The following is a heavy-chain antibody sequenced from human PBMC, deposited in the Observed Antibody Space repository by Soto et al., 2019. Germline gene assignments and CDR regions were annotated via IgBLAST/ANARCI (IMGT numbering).Heavy chain of an antibody. CDR1: GFTFSSYP. Sequence: QVQLVESGGGVVQPGRSLRLSCEASGFTFSSYPMHWVRQAPGKGLEWLAVISYDGSKKHYADSVKGRFTISRDNSKNTLFLQMNSLRAEDTAVYYCARLMVMIFAVARRGDHWGQGILVTVSS. D-gene: IGHD2-21*01. CDR2: ISYDGSKK. CDR3: ARLMVMIFAVARRGDH. J-gene: IGHJ4*02. V-gene: IGHV3-30-3*01.